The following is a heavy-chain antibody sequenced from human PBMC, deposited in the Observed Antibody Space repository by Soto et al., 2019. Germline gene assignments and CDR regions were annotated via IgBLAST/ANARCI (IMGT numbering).Heavy chain of an antibody. CDR2: IWYDGSNK. Sequence: QVQLVESGGGVVQPGRSLRLSCAASGFTFSSYGMHWVRQAPGKGLEWVAVIWYDGSNKYYADSVKGRFTISRDNSKNTLYLQMNSLRAEDTAVYYCARGSLPRAYSNYPATPYYYYGMDVW. D-gene: IGHD4-4*01. J-gene: IGHJ6*01. V-gene: IGHV3-33*01. CDR1: GFTFSSYG. CDR3: ARGSLPRAYSNYPATPYYYYGMDV.